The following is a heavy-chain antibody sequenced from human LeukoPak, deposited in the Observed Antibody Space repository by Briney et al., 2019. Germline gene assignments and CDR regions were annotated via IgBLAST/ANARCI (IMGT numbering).Heavy chain of an antibody. CDR1: GFTFSSYS. CDR2: ISSSSSTI. D-gene: IGHD3-10*01. CDR3: ARDPYGSGTPV. Sequence: SGGSLRLSCAASGFTFSSYSMNWVRQAPGKGLEWVSYISSSSSTIYYADSVKGRFTISRDNAKNPLYLQMNSLRAEDTAVYYCARDPYGSGTPVWGQGTTVTVSS. J-gene: IGHJ6*02. V-gene: IGHV3-48*01.